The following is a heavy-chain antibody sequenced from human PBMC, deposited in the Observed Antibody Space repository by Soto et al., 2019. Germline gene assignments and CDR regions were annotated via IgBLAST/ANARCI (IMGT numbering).Heavy chain of an antibody. CDR3: ARHIAVAGTSWFDP. V-gene: IGHV4-4*07. CDR1: GGSISSYY. J-gene: IGHJ5*02. Sequence: SETLSLTCTVSGGSISSYYWSWIRQPAGKGLEWIGRIYTSGSTNYNPSLKSRVTMSVDTSKNHFSLKLSSVTAADTAVYYCARHIAVAGTSWFDPWGQGTLVTVSS. D-gene: IGHD6-19*01. CDR2: IYTSGST.